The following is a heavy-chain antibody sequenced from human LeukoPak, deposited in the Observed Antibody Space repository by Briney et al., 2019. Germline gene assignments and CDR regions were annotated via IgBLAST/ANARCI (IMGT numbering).Heavy chain of an antibody. Sequence: GESLKISCKGSGYSFTSYWIGWVRQMPGRGLEWMGIIYPGDSDTRYSPSFQGQVTISADKSISTAYLQWSSLKASDTAMYYCASGPYFDQYYFDYWGQGTLVTVSS. CDR2: IYPGDSDT. D-gene: IGHD3-9*01. J-gene: IGHJ4*02. CDR1: GYSFTSYW. CDR3: ASGPYFDQYYFDY. V-gene: IGHV5-51*01.